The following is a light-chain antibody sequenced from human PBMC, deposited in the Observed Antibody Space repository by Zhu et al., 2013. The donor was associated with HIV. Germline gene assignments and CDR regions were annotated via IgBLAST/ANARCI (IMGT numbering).Light chain of an antibody. J-gene: IGKJ1*01. CDR2: NAF. CDR3: QQYNNWPRT. V-gene: IGKV3-15*01. Sequence: EIVMTRSPATLSVSPGERATLSCRASESISRDLAWYQQKPGQAPRLLIYNAFIRATGIPARFSGSGSGTDFTLTISSLEPEDFAVYYCQQYNNWPRTFGQGTKVEIK. CDR1: ESISRD.